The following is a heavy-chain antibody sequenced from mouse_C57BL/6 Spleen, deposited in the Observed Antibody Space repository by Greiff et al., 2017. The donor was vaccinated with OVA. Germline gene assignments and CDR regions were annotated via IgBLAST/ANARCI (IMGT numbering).Heavy chain of an antibody. J-gene: IGHJ1*03. V-gene: IGHV1-4*01. Sequence: QVQLKESGAELARPGASVKMSCKASGYTFTSYTMHWVKQRPGQGLEWIGYINPSSGYTKYNQKFKDKATLTADKSSSTAYMQLSSLTSEDSAVYYCAREGAGEWYFDVWGTGTTVTVSS. D-gene: IGHD3-3*01. CDR3: AREGAGEWYFDV. CDR1: GYTFTSYT. CDR2: INPSSGYT.